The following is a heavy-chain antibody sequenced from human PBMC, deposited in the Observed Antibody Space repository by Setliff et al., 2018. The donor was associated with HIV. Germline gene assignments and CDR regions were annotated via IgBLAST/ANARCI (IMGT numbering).Heavy chain of an antibody. CDR3: AAVPWGHSSLIIDH. Sequence: GGSLRLSCAASGFTFRDYAMNWVRQAPRKGLEWVSGISGTPHYADSVRGRFTISRDDSKSTLYLHMNSLRVEDTAMYYCAAVPWGHSSLIIDHWGQGTPVTVSS. CDR1: GFTFRDYA. CDR2: ISGTP. V-gene: IGHV3-23*01. J-gene: IGHJ4*02. D-gene: IGHD3-16*01.